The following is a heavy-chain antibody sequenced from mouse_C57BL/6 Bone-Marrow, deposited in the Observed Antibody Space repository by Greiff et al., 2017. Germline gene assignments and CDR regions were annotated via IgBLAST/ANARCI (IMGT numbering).Heavy chain of an antibody. CDR2: IYPRSGNT. D-gene: IGHD1-1*01. CDR1: GYTFTSYG. J-gene: IGHJ4*01. V-gene: IGHV1-81*01. Sequence: QVQLQQSGAELARPGASVKLSCKASGYTFTSYGISWVKQRTGQGLEWIGEIYPRSGNTYYNEKFKGKATLTADKSSSTAYMELRSLTSEDSAVYFCAREGIYYYGKGAMDYWGQGTSVTVSS. CDR3: AREGIYYYGKGAMDY.